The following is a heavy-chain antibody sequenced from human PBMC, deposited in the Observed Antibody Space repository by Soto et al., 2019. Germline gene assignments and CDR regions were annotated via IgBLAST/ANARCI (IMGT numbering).Heavy chain of an antibody. V-gene: IGHV4-34*01. Sequence: SETLSLTCAVYGGSFRGYYLSWIRQPPGKGLEWIGEINHSGSTNYNPSLKSRVTISVDTSKNQFSLKLSSVTAADTAVYYCARGGKDIVLMVYAIGGYYFDYWGQGTLVTVSS. J-gene: IGHJ4*02. CDR1: GGSFRGYY. D-gene: IGHD2-8*01. CDR2: INHSGST. CDR3: ARGGKDIVLMVYAIGGYYFDY.